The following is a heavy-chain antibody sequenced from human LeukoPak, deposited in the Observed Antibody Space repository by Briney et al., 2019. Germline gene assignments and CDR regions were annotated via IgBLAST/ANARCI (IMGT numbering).Heavy chain of an antibody. V-gene: IGHV3-48*01. CDR3: ARAGFTFSDYFGSFFDY. D-gene: IGHD3-10*01. Sequence: GGSLRLSCAASGFTFSAYGMHWVRQAPGKGLEWVSHISSSSTRYYADSVKGRFTLSRDNAKNSLYLQMNSLRAEDTAVYYCARAGFTFSDYFGSFFDYWGQGTLVTVSS. J-gene: IGHJ4*02. CDR1: GFTFSAYG. CDR2: ISSSSTR.